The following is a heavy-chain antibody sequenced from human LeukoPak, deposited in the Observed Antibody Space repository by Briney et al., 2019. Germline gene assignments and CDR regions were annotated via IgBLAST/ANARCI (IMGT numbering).Heavy chain of an antibody. Sequence: QPAGSLRLSCAASGFTFSSYAMSWVRQAPGKGLEWVSAISGSGGSTYYADSVKGRFTISRDNSKSTLYLQMNSLRAEDTAVYYCAKDRVVVVPAESYFDYWGQGTLVTVSS. CDR3: AKDRVVVVPAESYFDY. CDR1: GFTFSSYA. V-gene: IGHV3-23*01. D-gene: IGHD2-2*01. J-gene: IGHJ4*02. CDR2: ISGSGGST.